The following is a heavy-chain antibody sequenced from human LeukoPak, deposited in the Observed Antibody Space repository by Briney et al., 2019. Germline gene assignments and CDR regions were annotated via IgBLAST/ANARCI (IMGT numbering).Heavy chain of an antibody. CDR3: TRDLGGTSWGEWNY. CDR1: GFTFSSYA. D-gene: IGHD3-16*01. CDR2: ISSNGGST. V-gene: IGHV3-64*01. J-gene: IGHJ4*02. Sequence: HPGGSLRLSCAASGFTFSSYAMHWVRQAQGKGLEYVSPISSNGGSTYYANSVKGRFTISRDNSKNTLYLQMGSLRGEDTAVYYCTRDLGGTSWGEWNYWGQGTLVTVSS.